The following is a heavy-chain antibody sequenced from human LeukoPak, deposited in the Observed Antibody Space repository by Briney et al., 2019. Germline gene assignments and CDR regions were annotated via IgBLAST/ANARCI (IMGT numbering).Heavy chain of an antibody. V-gene: IGHV1-69*06. Sequence: SVKVSCKASGGTFSSYAISWVRQAPGQGLEWMGGIIPIFGTANYAQKFQGRVTITADKSTSTAYMELSSLRSEDTAVYYCASSGSYHYYYMDVWGKGTTVTVSS. CDR1: GGTFSSYA. CDR2: IIPIFGTA. J-gene: IGHJ6*03. D-gene: IGHD1-26*01. CDR3: ASSGSYHYYYMDV.